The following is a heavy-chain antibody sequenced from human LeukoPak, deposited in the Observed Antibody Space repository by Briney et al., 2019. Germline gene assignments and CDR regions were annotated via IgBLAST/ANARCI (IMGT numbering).Heavy chain of an antibody. CDR2: IYYSGST. J-gene: IGHJ3*02. V-gene: IGHV4-61*08. CDR1: GGSISSGDYY. Sequence: SETLSLTCTVSGGSISSGDYYWSWIRQPPGKGLEWIGYIYYSGSTNYNPSLKSRVTISVDTSKNQFSLKLSSVTAADTAVYYCARRLVVEYAFDIWGQGTMVTVSS. D-gene: IGHD3-22*01. CDR3: ARRLVVEYAFDI.